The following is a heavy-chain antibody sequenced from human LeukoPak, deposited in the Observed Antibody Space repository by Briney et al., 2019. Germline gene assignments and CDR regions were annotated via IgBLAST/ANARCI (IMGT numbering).Heavy chain of an antibody. V-gene: IGHV3-23*01. D-gene: IGHD3-10*01. J-gene: IGHJ6*03. CDR1: GLTFSSYG. Sequence: PGGTLRLSCAASGLTFSSYGMSWVRQAPGKGLEWVSAISGSGGSTYYADSVKGRFTISRDNSKNTLYLQMNSLRAEDTAVYYCARSELGYNYHYMDVWGKGTTVTISS. CDR3: ARSELGYNYHYMDV. CDR2: ISGSGGST.